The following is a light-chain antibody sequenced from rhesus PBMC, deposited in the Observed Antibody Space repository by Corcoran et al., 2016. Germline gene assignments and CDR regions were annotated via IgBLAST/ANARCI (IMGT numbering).Light chain of an antibody. Sequence: DIQMTQSPSSLSASVGDKVTITCRASQGVGGWLAWYQQKPGKAPELLIFAASSLQSGVPSRFCGSGSGTDYTLTISSLQPEDFATYYCQQGYNIPWTFGQGTKVEIK. V-gene: IGKV1-18*01. CDR3: QQGYNIPWT. CDR1: QGVGGW. J-gene: IGKJ1*01. CDR2: AAS.